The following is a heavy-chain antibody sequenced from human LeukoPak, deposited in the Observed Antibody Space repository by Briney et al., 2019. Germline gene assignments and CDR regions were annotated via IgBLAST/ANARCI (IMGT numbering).Heavy chain of an antibody. CDR2: ISWVGGYT. Sequence: GGSLRLSCAASGFTFDDYAMHWVRQAPGKGLEWVSVISWVGGYTYYADSVKGRFTISRDNSKNSLYLQMNSLRTEDTALYYCAKDDRAVAGTGYFDYWGQGTLVTVSS. V-gene: IGHV3-43D*03. D-gene: IGHD6-19*01. CDR1: GFTFDDYA. J-gene: IGHJ4*02. CDR3: AKDDRAVAGTGYFDY.